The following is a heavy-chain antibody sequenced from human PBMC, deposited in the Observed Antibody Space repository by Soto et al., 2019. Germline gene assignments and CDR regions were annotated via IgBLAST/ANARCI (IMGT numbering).Heavy chain of an antibody. CDR2: IYSGGYT. D-gene: IGHD3-10*01. CDR1: GFTVSNNY. J-gene: IGHJ4*02. CDR3: GSDPGGGGY. Sequence: EVQLVESGGGLIQPGGSLRLSCAVSGFTVSNNYMSWVRQAPGKGLEGVSVIYSGGYTAYGDSVKGRFTISRDNSKNTQLLTIKCRGADVPAGVSRGSDPGGGGYWGQGTLVTVSS. V-gene: IGHV3-53*01.